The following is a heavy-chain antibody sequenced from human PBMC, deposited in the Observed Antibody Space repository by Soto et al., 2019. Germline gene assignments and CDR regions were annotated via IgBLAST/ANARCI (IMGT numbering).Heavy chain of an antibody. Sequence: EGQLLQSGGGLVQPGESLRLSCAASGFTFSSSGMSWVLQAPGKGLEWVSSISIRGDYRYYADSVKGRFTISRDNSKNKLYLQMGSLTAEDTAPYSCANHGGFDLCGQGTMVAVSS. CDR1: GFTFSSSG. J-gene: IGHJ3*01. CDR3: ANHGGFDL. V-gene: IGHV3-23*01. D-gene: IGHD4-17*01. CDR2: ISIRGDYR.